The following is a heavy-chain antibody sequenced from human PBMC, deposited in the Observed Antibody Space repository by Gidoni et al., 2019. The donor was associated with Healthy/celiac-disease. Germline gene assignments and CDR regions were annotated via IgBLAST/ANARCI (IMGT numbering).Heavy chain of an antibody. CDR2: IFYSGST. CDR1: GGSISSSSYY. V-gene: IGHV4-39*01. Sequence: QLQLQESGPGLVKPSETLSLTCSVSGGSISSSSYYWGWIRQPPGKGLEGIGSIFYSGSTHYNPSLKSRVTISVDTSKNQFSLKLSSVTAADTAVYYCARILAGGQLVYYYYGMDVWGQGTTVTVSS. CDR3: ARILAGGQLVYYYYGMDV. J-gene: IGHJ6*02. D-gene: IGHD6-6*01.